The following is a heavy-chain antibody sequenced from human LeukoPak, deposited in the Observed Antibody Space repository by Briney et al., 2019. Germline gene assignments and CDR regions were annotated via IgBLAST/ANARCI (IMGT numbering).Heavy chain of an antibody. CDR3: ARQISDYYYYDMDV. D-gene: IGHD2/OR15-2a*01. V-gene: IGHV4-39*01. CDR1: GGSISTSAFY. Sequence: PSETLSLTCTVSGGSISTSAFYWGWIRQPPGKGLEWIGSIYDSGNEFYNPSLKSRVTISADTSKNQFSLKLNSVTAADTAMYYCARQISDYYYYDMDVWGEGITVTVSS. J-gene: IGHJ6*03. CDR2: IYDSGNE.